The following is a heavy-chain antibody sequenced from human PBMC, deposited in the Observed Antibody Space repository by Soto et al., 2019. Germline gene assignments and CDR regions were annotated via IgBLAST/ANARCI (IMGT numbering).Heavy chain of an antibody. CDR3: ARLYGDFVGWFDS. Sequence: QVQLQESGPGLVRPSQTLSLACTVSGGSISSNNYYWSWIRQQPGKGLEWIGYIYYTGSTYPNPSLESRVTMSVDTSQNQFSLKLSSVTAVDTAVYYCARLYGDFVGWFDSWGQGTLVTVSS. D-gene: IGHD4-17*01. CDR2: IYYTGST. V-gene: IGHV4-31*03. J-gene: IGHJ5*01. CDR1: GGSISSNNYY.